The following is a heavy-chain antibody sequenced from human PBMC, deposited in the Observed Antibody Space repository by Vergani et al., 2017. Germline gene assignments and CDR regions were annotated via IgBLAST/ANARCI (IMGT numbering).Heavy chain of an antibody. J-gene: IGHJ3*02. CDR3: AKGDDCTNGVCYDAFDI. CDR1: GFTFSSYG. V-gene: IGHV3-30*02. D-gene: IGHD2-8*01. Sequence: VQLVESGGGLVQPGGSLRLSCAASGFTFSSYGMHWVRQAPGKGLEWVAFIRYDGSNKYYADSVKGRFTISRDNSKNTLYLQMNSLRAEDTAVYYCAKGDDCTNGVCYDAFDIWGQGTMVTVSS. CDR2: IRYDGSNK.